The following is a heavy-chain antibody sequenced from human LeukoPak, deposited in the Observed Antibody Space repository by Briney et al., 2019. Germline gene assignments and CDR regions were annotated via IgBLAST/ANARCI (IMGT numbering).Heavy chain of an antibody. D-gene: IGHD3-22*01. CDR1: GYTFTSYG. V-gene: IGHV1-46*01. Sequence: ASVKVSCKASGYTFTSYGISWVRQAPGQGLEWMGIINPSGGSTSYAQKFQGRVTMTRDTSTSTVYMELSSLRSEDTAVYYCARDPFLWYDSRDPPTGGDYWGQGTLVTVSS. J-gene: IGHJ4*02. CDR2: INPSGGST. CDR3: ARDPFLWYDSRDPPTGGDY.